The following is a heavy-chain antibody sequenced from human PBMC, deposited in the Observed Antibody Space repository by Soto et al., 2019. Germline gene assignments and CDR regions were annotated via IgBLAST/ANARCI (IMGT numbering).Heavy chain of an antibody. V-gene: IGHV3-53*01. CDR2: IYSGSST. CDR3: ARSAILWIGGTKSFGMDV. CDR1: GFTVSNKY. J-gene: IGHJ6*02. Sequence: EVQLVESGGGLIHPGGSLRLSCAVSGFTVSNKYMTWVRQVPGKGLEWVSVIYSGSSTYYADSVKGRFTISRDSSKNTLFLQMNSLRAEDTAVYYCARSAILWIGGTKSFGMDVWGQGTTVTVS. D-gene: IGHD3-10*01.